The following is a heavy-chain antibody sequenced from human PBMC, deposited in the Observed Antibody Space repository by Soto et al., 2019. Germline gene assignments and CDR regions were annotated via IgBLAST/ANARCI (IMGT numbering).Heavy chain of an antibody. J-gene: IGHJ6*02. CDR1: GYTFTSYD. CDR3: ARSRRGLGGMDV. V-gene: IGHV1-8*01. CDR2: MNPNSGNT. D-gene: IGHD7-27*01. Sequence: ASVKVSCKASGYTFTSYDINWVRQATGQGLEWMGWMNPNSGNTGYAQKFQGRVTMTRNTSISTAYMELSSLRSEDTAVDYCARSRRGLGGMDVWGQGTTVTVSS.